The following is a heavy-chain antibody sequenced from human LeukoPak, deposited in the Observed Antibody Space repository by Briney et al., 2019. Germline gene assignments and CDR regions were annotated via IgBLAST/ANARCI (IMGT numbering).Heavy chain of an antibody. Sequence: RGSLRLSCAASGFTLSTYNMNWVGHTAGNRLELVSQITTSSATYHPDSVKGRFTISRDNAKTSLYLQMSRLRAENTAVYYCAREYSSSVGRAFDIWGQGSMVTVYS. D-gene: IGHD6-13*01. CDR1: GFTLSTYN. CDR3: AREYSSSVGRAFDI. V-gene: IGHV3-48*01. J-gene: IGHJ3*02. CDR2: ITTSSAT.